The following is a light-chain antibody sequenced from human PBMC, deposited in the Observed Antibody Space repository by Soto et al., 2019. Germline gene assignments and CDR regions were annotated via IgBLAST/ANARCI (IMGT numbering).Light chain of an antibody. CDR1: RDNVGAFNF. V-gene: IGLV2-14*01. Sequence: QSVLTQPASVSGSPGQSITISCTGTRDNVGAFNFVSWYQQHAGKAPKLIIFEVSNRPSGVSNRFSGSKSGDTASLTISGLQAEDEADYYCSSYVTTSARVFGTGTKLTVL. CDR2: EVS. CDR3: SSYVTTSARV. J-gene: IGLJ1*01.